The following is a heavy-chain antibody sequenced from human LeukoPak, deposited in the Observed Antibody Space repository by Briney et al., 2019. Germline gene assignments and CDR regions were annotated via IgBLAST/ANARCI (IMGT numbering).Heavy chain of an antibody. J-gene: IGHJ4*02. CDR3: AREVYGDYDQSLDY. V-gene: IGHV3-30-3*01. CDR1: GFTFSSYA. Sequence: GRSLRLSCAASGFTFSSYAMHWVRQAPGKGLEWVAVISYDGSNKYYADSVKGRFTISRDNSKNTLYLQMNSLRAEDTAVYYCAREVYGDYDQSLDYWGQGTPVTVSS. D-gene: IGHD4-17*01. CDR2: ISYDGSNK.